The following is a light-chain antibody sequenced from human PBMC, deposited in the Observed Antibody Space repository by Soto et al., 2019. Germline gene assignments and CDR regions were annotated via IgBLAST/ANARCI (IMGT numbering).Light chain of an antibody. Sequence: QSALTQPPSASGSPGQSVTISCTGTQSDIGVYDFVSWYQHHPGKAPRLIIYEVVQGPSGVPDRFSGSKSGNTASLTVSGLQAADEADYFCKSYAGSNTYVFGSGTKATVL. CDR3: KSYAGSNTYV. J-gene: IGLJ1*01. CDR2: EVV. V-gene: IGLV2-8*01. CDR1: QSDIGVYDF.